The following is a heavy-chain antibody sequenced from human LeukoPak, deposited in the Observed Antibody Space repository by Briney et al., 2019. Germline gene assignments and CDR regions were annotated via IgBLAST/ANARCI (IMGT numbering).Heavy chain of an antibody. CDR2: INQDGNEK. Sequence: GGSLRLSCAASGFTFSSFWMSRLRQAPGKGLEWVANINQDGNEKYYLDSLKGRFTISRDNAKNSLYLQMNSLGVEDTAVYYCATDKNHLFDYWGQGTLVTVSS. J-gene: IGHJ4*02. CDR1: GFTFSSFW. CDR3: ATDKNHLFDY. V-gene: IGHV3-7*04.